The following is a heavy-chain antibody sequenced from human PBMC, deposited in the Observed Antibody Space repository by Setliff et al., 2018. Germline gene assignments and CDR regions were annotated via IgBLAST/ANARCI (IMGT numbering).Heavy chain of an antibody. CDR1: GGTFSYYY. J-gene: IGHJ4*02. CDR2: INHTGTT. CDR3: ARGGTFRYFDY. V-gene: IGHV4-34*01. Sequence: PSETLSLTCAASGGTFSYYYWTWIRQPPGKGLEWVGEINHTGTTKYNPSLKSRVTLSVDTSKNQFSLKLTSVTAADTAVYYCARGGTFRYFDYWGQGTPVTVSS.